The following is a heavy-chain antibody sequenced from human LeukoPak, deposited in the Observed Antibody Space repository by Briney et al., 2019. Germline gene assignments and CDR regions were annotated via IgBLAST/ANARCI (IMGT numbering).Heavy chain of an antibody. CDR2: IISTGDT. Sequence: PGGSLRLSCAASGFTLSSYDMHWVRQTTRKGLEWVSTIISTGDTFYSVSVKGRFTVSRDTAKSSLYLQMNSLRAGDTAVYYCARVPSGMFAFDYWGRGTLVTVSS. CDR3: ARVPSGMFAFDY. V-gene: IGHV3-13*04. D-gene: IGHD3-10*01. CDR1: GFTLSSYD. J-gene: IGHJ4*02.